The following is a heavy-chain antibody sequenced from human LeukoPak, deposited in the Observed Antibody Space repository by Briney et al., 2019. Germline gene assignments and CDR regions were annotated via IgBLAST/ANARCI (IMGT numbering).Heavy chain of an antibody. V-gene: IGHV3-23*01. J-gene: IGHJ5*02. CDR3: AKSSGSSQKGFDP. CDR2: ITRDGENT. CDR1: EFTFSTFT. Sequence: GGSLRLSCAASEFTFSTFTMSWVRQAPGKGLEWVASITRDGENTYSADSVKGRFSISRDNSKDMLFLQTSSLRVDDTAIYFCAKSSGSSQKGFDPWGQGTLVTVSS. D-gene: IGHD3-10*01.